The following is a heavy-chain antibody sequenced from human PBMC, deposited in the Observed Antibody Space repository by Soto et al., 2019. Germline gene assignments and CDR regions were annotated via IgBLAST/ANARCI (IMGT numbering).Heavy chain of an antibody. CDR2: VIPIFGTA. V-gene: IGHV1-69*01. CDR1: GGTFSSYA. CDR3: ARSQSGSSSLDIYYYYYYGMDV. Sequence: QVQLVQSGAEVKKPGSSVKVSCRAPGGTFSSYAISWVRQAPGQGLECMGGVIPIFGTAKYAQEFQGRVTITADESTSIGYMELSSLRSEGTAVYYCARSQSGSSSLDIYYYYYYGMDVWGQGTTVTVSS. D-gene: IGHD2-15*01. J-gene: IGHJ6*02.